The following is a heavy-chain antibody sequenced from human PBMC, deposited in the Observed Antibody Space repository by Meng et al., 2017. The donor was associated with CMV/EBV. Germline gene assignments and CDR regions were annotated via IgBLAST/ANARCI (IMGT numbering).Heavy chain of an antibody. Sequence: SLKISCAASGFTFSSYAMHWVRQAPGKGLEWVAVISYDGSNKYYADSVKGRFTISRDNSKNTLYLQMNSLRAEDTAVYYCARDLFGGRNIVVVPAANAFDIWGQGTMVTVSS. CDR1: GFTFSSYA. V-gene: IGHV3-30-3*01. D-gene: IGHD2-2*01. J-gene: IGHJ3*02. CDR3: ARDLFGGRNIVVVPAANAFDI. CDR2: ISYDGSNK.